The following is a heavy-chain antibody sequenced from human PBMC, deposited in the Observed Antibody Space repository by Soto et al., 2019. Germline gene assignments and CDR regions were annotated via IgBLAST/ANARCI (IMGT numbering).Heavy chain of an antibody. J-gene: IGHJ6*02. D-gene: IGHD2-2*01. CDR2: IYPGDSET. CDR3: ARHGVGLIVLVPYGMDV. CDR1: GYSFSSFW. V-gene: IGHV5-51*01. Sequence: PGESLKISCQASGYSFSSFWIGWVRQIPGKGLEWVGIIYPGDSETRYSPSLQGPVIISADKSISTAYLQWSSLKASDTAMYYCARHGVGLIVLVPYGMDVWGQGTTVTVSS.